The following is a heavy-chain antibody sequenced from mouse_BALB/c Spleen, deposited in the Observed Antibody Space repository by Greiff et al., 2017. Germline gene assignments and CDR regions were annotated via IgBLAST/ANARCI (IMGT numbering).Heavy chain of an antibody. J-gene: IGHJ3*01. V-gene: IGHV5-4*02. Sequence: EVHLVESGGGLVKPGGSLKLSCAASGFTFSDYYMYWVRQTPEKRLEWVATISDGGSYTYYPDSVKGRFTISRDNAKNNLYLQMSSLKSEDTAMYYCAREDYYGSSSAWFAYWGQGTLVTVSA. CDR2: ISDGGSYT. CDR3: AREDYYGSSSAWFAY. D-gene: IGHD1-1*01. CDR1: GFTFSDYY.